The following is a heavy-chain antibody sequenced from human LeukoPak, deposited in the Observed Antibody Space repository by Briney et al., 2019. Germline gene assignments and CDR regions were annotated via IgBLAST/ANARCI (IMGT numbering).Heavy chain of an antibody. CDR1: GFTFSSYA. V-gene: IGHV3-23*01. CDR3: ARGDYARSAFDI. CDR2: TSTSGGNT. D-gene: IGHD4-17*01. Sequence: GGSLRLSCAASGFTFSSYAMTWVRQAPGKGLEWVSVTSTSGGNTYYADSVKGRLTVSRDNSKNTLYLQMNSLRAEDTAVYYCARGDYARSAFDIWGQGTMVTVSS. J-gene: IGHJ3*02.